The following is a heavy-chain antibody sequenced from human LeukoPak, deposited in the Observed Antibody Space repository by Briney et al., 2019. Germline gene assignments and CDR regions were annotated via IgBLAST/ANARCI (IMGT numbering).Heavy chain of an antibody. CDR2: IWYDGSNK. Sequence: PGGSLRLSCAASGFTFSSYGMHWVRQAPGKGLEWVAVIWYDGSNKYYADSVKGRFTISRDNSKNTLYLQMNSLRAEDTAVYYCAKDRTPGDYYYYYGMDVWGQGTTVTVSS. CDR3: AKDRTPGDYYYYYGMDV. J-gene: IGHJ6*02. V-gene: IGHV3-33*06. CDR1: GFTFSSYG. D-gene: IGHD4-23*01.